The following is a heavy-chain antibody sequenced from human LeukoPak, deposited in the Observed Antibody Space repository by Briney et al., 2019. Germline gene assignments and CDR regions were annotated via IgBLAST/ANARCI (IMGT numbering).Heavy chain of an antibody. J-gene: IGHJ4*02. CDR2: IWYDGSNK. CDR1: GFTFTSYG. D-gene: IGHD5-24*01. Sequence: GGSLRLSCATSGFTFTSYGMHWVRQAPGKGLEWVAVIWYDGSNKYYADSVKGRFTISRDDSKNTLYLQMNSLRAEDTAVYYCARDRAIDWGQGTLVTVSS. CDR3: ARDRAID. V-gene: IGHV3-33*01.